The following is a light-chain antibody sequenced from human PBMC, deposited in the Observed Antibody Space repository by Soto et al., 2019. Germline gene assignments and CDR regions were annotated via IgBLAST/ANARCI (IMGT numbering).Light chain of an antibody. CDR3: QQSDSTPWT. CDR2: AAS. V-gene: IGKV1-39*01. J-gene: IGKJ1*01. Sequence: DIQMTQSPSSLSASVGDRVTITCRASQSIRSYLDWYQQKPGKAPKLLIYAASSLQSGVPSRFSGSGSGTDFILTISSLQPEDSATYYCQQSDSTPWTFGQGTQVEIK. CDR1: QSIRSY.